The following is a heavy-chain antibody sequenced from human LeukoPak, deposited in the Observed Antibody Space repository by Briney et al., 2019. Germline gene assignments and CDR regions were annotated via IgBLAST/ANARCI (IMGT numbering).Heavy chain of an antibody. D-gene: IGHD2-21*02. CDR3: ARYVVVTATWDAFDI. CDR1: GGSISSYY. CDR2: IYYSGST. J-gene: IGHJ3*02. V-gene: IGHV4-59*01. Sequence: PSETLSLTCTVSGGSISSYYWSWIRQPPGKGLEWIGYIYYSGSTNYNPSLKSRVTIPVDTSKNQFSLKLSSVTAADTAVYYCARYVVVTATWDAFDIWGQGTMVTVSS.